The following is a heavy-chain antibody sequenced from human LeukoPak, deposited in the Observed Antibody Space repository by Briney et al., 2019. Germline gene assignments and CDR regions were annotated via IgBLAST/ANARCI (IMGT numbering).Heavy chain of an antibody. CDR1: GYTVTGYY. CDR3: ARGGSTWPNYYYYGVDV. J-gene: IGHJ6*02. Sequence: ASVKVSCKAAGYTVTGYYMHWVRQAPGQGLEWMGWIYPNSGGTNYAQNFQGRVTMTRDTSISTAYMELSRLRSDDTAMFYCARGGSTWPNYYYYGVDVWGQGTTVTVSS. V-gene: IGHV1-2*02. CDR2: IYPNSGGT. D-gene: IGHD3-10*01.